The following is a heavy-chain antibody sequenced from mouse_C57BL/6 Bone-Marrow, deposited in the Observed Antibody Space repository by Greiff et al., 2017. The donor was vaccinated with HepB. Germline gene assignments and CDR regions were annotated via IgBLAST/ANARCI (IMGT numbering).Heavy chain of an antibody. V-gene: IGHV1-69*01. J-gene: IGHJ3*01. D-gene: IGHD2-3*01. Sequence: QVQLQQPGAELVMPGASVKLSCKASGYTFTSYWMHWVKQRPGQGLEWIGEIDPSDSYTNYNQKFKGKSTLTVDKSSSTAYMQLSSLTSEDSAVYYCARGYDGYYPWFAYWGQGTLVTVSA. CDR1: GYTFTSYW. CDR2: IDPSDSYT. CDR3: ARGYDGYYPWFAY.